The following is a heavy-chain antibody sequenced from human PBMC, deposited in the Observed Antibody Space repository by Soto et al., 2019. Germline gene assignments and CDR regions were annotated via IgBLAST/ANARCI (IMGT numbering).Heavy chain of an antibody. CDR1: GGSISSYY. CDR3: ARGRIAVAGEDYYYYMDV. V-gene: IGHV4-59*01. D-gene: IGHD6-19*01. CDR2: IYYSGST. Sequence: SETLSLTCTVSGGSISSYYWSWIRQPPGKGLEWIGYIYYSGSTNYNPSLKSRVTISVDTSKNQFSLKLSSVTAADTAVYYCARGRIAVAGEDYYYYMDVWGKGTTVTVSS. J-gene: IGHJ6*03.